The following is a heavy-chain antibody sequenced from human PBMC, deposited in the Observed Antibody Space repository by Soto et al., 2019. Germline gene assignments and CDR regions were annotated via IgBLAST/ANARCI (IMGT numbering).Heavy chain of an antibody. J-gene: IGHJ5*02. CDR2: INPSGGST. CDR3: ARGKEKSVSGWFDP. V-gene: IGHV1-46*01. D-gene: IGHD3-16*02. Sequence: GGSVKVSLKSYGYPFTSFYIHWVRQAPGQGLEWMGIINPSGGSTSYAQKFQGRVTMTRDTSTSTVYMELSSLRSEDTAVYYCARGKEKSVSGWFDPWGQGTLVTVSS. CDR1: GYPFTSFY.